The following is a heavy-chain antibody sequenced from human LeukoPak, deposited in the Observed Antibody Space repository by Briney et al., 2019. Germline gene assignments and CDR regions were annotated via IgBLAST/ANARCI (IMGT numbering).Heavy chain of an antibody. CDR3: ARTNARFYYYYYMDV. CDR1: GFTFSSYE. CDR2: ISSSGSTI. D-gene: IGHD1-1*01. Sequence: GGSLRLSCAASGFTFSSYEMNWVRQAPGKGLEWVSYISSSGSTIYYADSVKGRFTISRDNAKNSLYLQMNSLRAEDTAVYYCARTNARFYYYYYMDVWGKGTTVTVSS. V-gene: IGHV3-48*03. J-gene: IGHJ6*03.